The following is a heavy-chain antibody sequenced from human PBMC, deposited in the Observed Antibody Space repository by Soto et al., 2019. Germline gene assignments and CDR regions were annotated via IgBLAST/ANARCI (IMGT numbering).Heavy chain of an antibody. J-gene: IGHJ6*02. CDR2: IWYDGSNK. Sequence: SGGSLRLSCAASGFTFSSYGMHWVRQAPGKGLEWVAVIWYDGSNKYYADSVKGRFTISRDNSKNTLYLQMNSLRAEDTAVYYCARGPYSGYDFHYYYGMDVWGQGTTVTVSS. V-gene: IGHV3-33*01. D-gene: IGHD5-12*01. CDR1: GFTFSSYG. CDR3: ARGPYSGYDFHYYYGMDV.